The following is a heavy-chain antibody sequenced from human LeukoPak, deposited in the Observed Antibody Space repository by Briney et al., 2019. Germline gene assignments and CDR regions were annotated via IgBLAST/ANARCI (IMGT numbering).Heavy chain of an antibody. D-gene: IGHD2-15*01. CDR2: INHSGST. CDR3: ARDYGGSCFFDY. Sequence: PSETLSLTCAVYGGSFSGYYWSWIRQPPGKGLEWIGEINHSGSTNYNPSLKSRVTISVDTSKNQFSLKLSSVTAADTAVYYCARDYGGSCFFDYWGQGTLVTVSS. J-gene: IGHJ4*02. V-gene: IGHV4-34*01. CDR1: GGSFSGYY.